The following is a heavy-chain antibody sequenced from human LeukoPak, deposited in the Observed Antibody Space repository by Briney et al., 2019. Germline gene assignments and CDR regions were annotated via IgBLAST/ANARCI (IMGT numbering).Heavy chain of an antibody. CDR1: GFTFSSYG. D-gene: IGHD1-26*01. J-gene: IGHJ6*02. CDR3: AKDLLGGDSGSYYEVGELGMDV. CDR2: ISYDGSNK. V-gene: IGHV3-30*18. Sequence: PGRSLRLPCAVSGFTFSSYGMHWVRQAPGKGLEWVAVISYDGSNKYYADSVKGRFTISRDKSKNTLYLQMNSLRAEDTAVYYCAKDLLGGDSGSYYEVGELGMDVWGQGTTVTVSS.